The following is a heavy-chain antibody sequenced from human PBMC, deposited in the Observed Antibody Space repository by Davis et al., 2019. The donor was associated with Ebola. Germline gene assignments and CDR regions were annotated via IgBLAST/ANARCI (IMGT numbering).Heavy chain of an antibody. CDR3: AKGRYTVTTGPDY. CDR2: ISWNSGSI. J-gene: IGHJ4*02. Sequence: SLISCCAAAYFSFNEYAMRSVRHSPGKRLERVSGISWNSGSIGYADSVKGRFTISRDNAKNSLYLQMNSLRAEDTALYYCAKGRYTVTTGPDYWGQGTLVTVSS. CDR1: YFSFNEYA. V-gene: IGHV3-9*01. D-gene: IGHD4-17*01.